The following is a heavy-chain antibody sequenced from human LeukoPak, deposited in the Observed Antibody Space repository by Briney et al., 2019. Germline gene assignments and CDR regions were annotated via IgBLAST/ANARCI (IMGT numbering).Heavy chain of an antibody. CDR1: GYSISSGYY. CDR2: IYHSGST. J-gene: IGHJ5*02. Sequence: SETLSLTCTVSGYSISSGYYWGWIRQPPGKGLEWIGSIYHSGSTYYNPSLKSRVTISVDTSKNQFSLKLSSVTAADTAVYYCARDRLSELGIASDGYNWFDPWGQGTLVTVSS. CDR3: ARDRLSELGIASDGYNWFDP. V-gene: IGHV4-38-2*02. D-gene: IGHD7-27*01.